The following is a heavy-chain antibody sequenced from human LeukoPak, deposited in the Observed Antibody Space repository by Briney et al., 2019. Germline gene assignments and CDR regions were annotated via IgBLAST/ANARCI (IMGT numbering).Heavy chain of an antibody. D-gene: IGHD1-26*01. V-gene: IGHV1-2*02. J-gene: IGHJ6*03. CDR1: GYTFTGYY. Sequence: GASVKVSCKASGYTFTGYYMHWVRQAPGQGLEWMGWINPNSGGTNYAQKFQGRVTMTRDTSISTAYMELSRLRSDDTAVYYCARDGVEWELLGGMDVWGKGTTVTVSS. CDR2: INPNSGGT. CDR3: ARDGVEWELLGGMDV.